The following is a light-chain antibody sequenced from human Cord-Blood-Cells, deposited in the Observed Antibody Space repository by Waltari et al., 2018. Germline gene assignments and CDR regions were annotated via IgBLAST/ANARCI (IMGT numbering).Light chain of an antibody. CDR1: SSDVGSYNL. CDR2: EGS. J-gene: IGLJ2*01. Sequence: QSALTQPAPVSGSPGQSITISCPGTSSDVGSYNLVSWYQQHPGKAPKLMIYEGSKRAQGVSSLFSGSRPGNTGTLTSSGRQCEDEDDYFCCSCAGSRTYVVFGGGTKLTVL. V-gene: IGLV2-23*01. CDR3: CSCAGSRTYVV.